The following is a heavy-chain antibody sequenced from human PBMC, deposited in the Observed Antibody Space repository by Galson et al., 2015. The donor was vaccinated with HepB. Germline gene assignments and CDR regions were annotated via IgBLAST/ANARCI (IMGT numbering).Heavy chain of an antibody. CDR1: GFTFSDYG. J-gene: IGHJ4*02. V-gene: IGHV3-23*01. CDR3: AKDPGFSYYYGSGSFADY. D-gene: IGHD3-10*01. CDR2: ISRSGDTT. Sequence: SLRLSCAASGFTFSDYGMGWVRQAPGKGLEWVSGISRSGDTTYYVDSVKGRFTISRDNSKNTLFLQMNSLRAEDTAVYYCAKDPGFSYYYGSGSFADYWGQGTLVTVSS.